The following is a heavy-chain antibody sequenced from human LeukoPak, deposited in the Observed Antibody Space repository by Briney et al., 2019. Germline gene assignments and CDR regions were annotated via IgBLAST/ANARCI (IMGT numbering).Heavy chain of an antibody. Sequence: SETLSLTCAVYGGPFSGYYWSWIRQPPGKGLEWIGEINHSGSTNYNPSLKSRVTISVDTSKNQFSLKLSSVTAADTAVYYCARGRSSSWGYYYYMDVWGKGTTVTVSS. V-gene: IGHV4-34*01. J-gene: IGHJ6*03. CDR3: ARGRSSSWGYYYYMDV. CDR2: INHSGST. D-gene: IGHD6-13*01. CDR1: GGPFSGYY.